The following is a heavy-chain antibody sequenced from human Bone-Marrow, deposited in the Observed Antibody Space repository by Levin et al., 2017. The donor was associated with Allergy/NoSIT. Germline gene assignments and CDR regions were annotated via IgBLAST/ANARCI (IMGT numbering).Heavy chain of an antibody. CDR3: ARVRALGIAAGPKDWYFDL. J-gene: IGHJ2*01. CDR2: INHSGST. V-gene: IGHV4-34*01. Sequence: SETLSLTCAVYGGSFSGYYWSWIRQPPGKGLEWIGEINHSGSTNYNPSLKSRVTISVDTSKNQFSLKLSSVTAADTAVYYCARVRALGIAAGPKDWYFDLWGRGTLVTVSS. CDR1: GGSFSGYY. D-gene: IGHD6-13*01.